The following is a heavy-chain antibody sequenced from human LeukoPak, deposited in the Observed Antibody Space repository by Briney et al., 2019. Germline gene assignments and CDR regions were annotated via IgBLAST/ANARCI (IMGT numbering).Heavy chain of an antibody. V-gene: IGHV3-53*04. D-gene: IGHD2-2*01. J-gene: IGHJ4*02. CDR1: GFTVSSNY. CDR3: AKAHCSPTSCSRIDY. Sequence: PGGSPRLSCAASGFTVSSNYMSWVRQAPGKGLEWVSVIYSGGSTYYADSVKGRFTISRHNSKNTLYLQMNSLRAEDTAVYYCAKAHCSPTSCSRIDYWGQGTLVTVSS. CDR2: IYSGGST.